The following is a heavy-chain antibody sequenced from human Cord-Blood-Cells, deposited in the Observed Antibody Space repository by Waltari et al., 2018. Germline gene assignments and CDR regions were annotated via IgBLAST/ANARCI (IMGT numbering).Heavy chain of an antibody. CDR1: GYSISSGYY. D-gene: IGHD3-3*01. Sequence: QVQLQESGPGLVKPSETLSLTCAVSGYSISSGYYWDWIRQPPGKGLEWIGSIYHSGSTYYNPSLKSRVTISVDTSKNQFSLKLSSVTAADTAVYYCARDKGDYDFWSGYYFDYWGQGTLVTVSS. CDR3: ARDKGDYDFWSGYYFDY. J-gene: IGHJ4*02. V-gene: IGHV4-38-2*02. CDR2: IYHSGST.